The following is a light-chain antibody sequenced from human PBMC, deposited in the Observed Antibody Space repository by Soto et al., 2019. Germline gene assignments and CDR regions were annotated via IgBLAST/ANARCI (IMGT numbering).Light chain of an antibody. CDR3: QQYGSSRT. V-gene: IGKV3-20*01. Sequence: EVVMTQSPATLSVSPGERATLSCRASETVATNLAWYQQKPGQAPRLLIYDTSSRATGIPDRFSGSGSGTDFTLTISTLEPEDFALYYCQQYGSSRTFGQETKVDIK. CDR2: DTS. J-gene: IGKJ1*01. CDR1: ETVATN.